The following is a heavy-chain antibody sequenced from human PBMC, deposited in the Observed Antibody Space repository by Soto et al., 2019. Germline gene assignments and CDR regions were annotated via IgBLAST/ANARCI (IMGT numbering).Heavy chain of an antibody. CDR3: VRQAKLTSVVSNVGYYYGLDI. J-gene: IGHJ6*02. Sequence: GGSLRLSCEASGFMFGDYDMSWVRQAPGKGLEWVSVIGGSGGGTYYADSVKGRFTISRDNSKNTLYLQTDSLRPEDTAIYFCVRQAKLTSVVSNVGYYYGLDIWGQGTTVTVS. D-gene: IGHD3-3*01. V-gene: IGHV3-23*01. CDR1: GFMFGDYD. CDR2: IGGSGGGT.